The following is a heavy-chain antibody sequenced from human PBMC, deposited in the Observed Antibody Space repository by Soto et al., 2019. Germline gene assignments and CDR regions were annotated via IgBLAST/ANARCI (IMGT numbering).Heavy chain of an antibody. V-gene: IGHV1-18*01. CDR1: GYTFTRYG. CDR3: ARQDEFWSSYSRA. D-gene: IGHD3-3*01. J-gene: IGHJ5*02. Sequence: ASVKVSCKASGYTFTRYGISWVRQAPGQGLEWMGWISAYNGNTNYAQKFQGRVTMTTDTPTSTAYMELRSLRSDDTAVYYCARQDEFWSSYSRAWGQGTLVTVSS. CDR2: ISAYNGNT.